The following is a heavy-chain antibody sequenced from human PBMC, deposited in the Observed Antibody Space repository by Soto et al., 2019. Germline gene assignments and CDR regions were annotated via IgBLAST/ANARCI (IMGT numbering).Heavy chain of an antibody. Sequence: SETLSLTCAVYGGSFSGYYWSWIRQPPGKGLEWIGEINHSGSTNYNPSLKSRVTISVDTSKNQFSLKLSSVTAADTAVYYCARGRWGSSSAPPNWFDPWGKGTLVTVAS. CDR2: INHSGST. V-gene: IGHV4-34*01. CDR3: ARGRWGSSSAPPNWFDP. CDR1: GGSFSGYY. D-gene: IGHD6-6*01. J-gene: IGHJ5*02.